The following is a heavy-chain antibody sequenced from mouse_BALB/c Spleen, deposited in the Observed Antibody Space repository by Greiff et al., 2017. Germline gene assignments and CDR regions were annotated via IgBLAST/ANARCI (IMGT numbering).Heavy chain of an antibody. Sequence: VQLQQSGAELARPGASVKLSCKASGYTFTSYWMQWVKQRPGQGLEWIGAIYPGDGDTRYTQKFKGKATLTADKSSSTAYMQLSSLASEDSAVYYCARGLVRPPYAMDYWGQGTSVTVSS. J-gene: IGHJ4*01. V-gene: IGHV1-87*01. CDR1: GYTFTSYW. CDR2: IYPGDGDT. CDR3: ARGLVRPPYAMDY. D-gene: IGHD1-2*01.